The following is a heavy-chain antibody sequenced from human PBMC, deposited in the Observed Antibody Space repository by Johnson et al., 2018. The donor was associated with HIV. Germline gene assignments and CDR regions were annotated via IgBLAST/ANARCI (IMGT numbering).Heavy chain of an antibody. D-gene: IGHD4-11*01. J-gene: IGHJ3*01. CDR3: STDVIEPVTTYYNAFDV. CDR2: ISYDGSNK. CDR1: GFTFSSYV. Sequence: QVQLVESWGGVVQPGRSLRLSCAASGFTFSSYVMHWVRQAPGKGLEGVAVISYDGSNKYYADSVKGRFTISRDNSKNTLYLQMNSLKTEDTAVYYCSTDVIEPVTTYYNAFDVWGQGAMVTVSS. V-gene: IGHV3-30*04.